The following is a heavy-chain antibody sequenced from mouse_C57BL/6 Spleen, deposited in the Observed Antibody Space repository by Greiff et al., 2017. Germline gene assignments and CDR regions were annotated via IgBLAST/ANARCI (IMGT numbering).Heavy chain of an antibody. CDR1: GYTFTSYW. J-gene: IGHJ2*01. Sequence: VQLQQPGAELVKPGASVKLSCKASGYTFTSYWMHWVKQRPGQGLEWIGMIHHNSGSTNYNEKFKSKATLTVDKSSRTAYMQLSSLTSEDSAVYYCASSHYYDYDGGYYFDYWGQGTTLTVSS. V-gene: IGHV1-64*01. CDR3: ASSHYYDYDGGYYFDY. D-gene: IGHD2-4*01. CDR2: IHHNSGST.